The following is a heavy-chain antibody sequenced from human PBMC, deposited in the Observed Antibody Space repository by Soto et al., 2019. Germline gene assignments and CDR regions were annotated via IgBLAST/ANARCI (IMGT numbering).Heavy chain of an antibody. D-gene: IGHD2-15*01. CDR3: AKDTLGGGLYYYYMDV. CDR2: ISWNSGSI. V-gene: IGHV3-9*01. CDR1: GFTFDDYA. J-gene: IGHJ6*03. Sequence: EVQLVESGGGLVQPGRSLRLSCAASGFTFDDYAMHWVRQAPGKGLEWVSGISWNSGSIGYADAVKGRFTISRDNAKNSLYLQMNSLLAEDTALYYCAKDTLGGGLYYYYMDVWGKWTTVTVSS.